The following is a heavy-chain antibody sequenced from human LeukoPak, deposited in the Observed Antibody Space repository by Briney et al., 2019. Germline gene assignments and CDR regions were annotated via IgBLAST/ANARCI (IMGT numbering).Heavy chain of an antibody. CDR2: IRSKAYGGTT. D-gene: IGHD5-18*01. J-gene: IGHJ4*02. Sequence: PGGSLRLSCTASGFTFGDYAMSWVRQAPGKGLEWVGFIRSKAYGGTTEYAASVKGRFTISRDDSKSIAYLQMNSLKTEDTAVYYRTRGGYSYGYEVDYWGQGTLVTVSS. V-gene: IGHV3-49*04. CDR3: TRGGYSYGYEVDY. CDR1: GFTFGDYA.